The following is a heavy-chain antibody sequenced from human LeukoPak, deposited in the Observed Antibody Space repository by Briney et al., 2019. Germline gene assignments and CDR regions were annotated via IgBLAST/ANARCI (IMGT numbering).Heavy chain of an antibody. D-gene: IGHD6-6*01. J-gene: IGHJ6*03. CDR2: IIPIFGTA. CDR1: GGTFSSYA. Sequence: ASVKVSCKASGGTFSSYAISWLRQAPGQGLEWMGGIIPIFGTANYAQKFQGRVTITTDESTSTAYMELSSLRSEDTAVYYCARVLYSSSSLYYYMDVWGKGTTVTVSS. V-gene: IGHV1-69*05. CDR3: ARVLYSSSSLYYYMDV.